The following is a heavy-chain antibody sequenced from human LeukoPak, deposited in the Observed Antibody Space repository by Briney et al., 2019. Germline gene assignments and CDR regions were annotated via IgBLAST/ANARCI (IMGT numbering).Heavy chain of an antibody. V-gene: IGHV4-30-4*08. J-gene: IGHJ4*02. CDR2: INHSGST. CDR3: ARAGLYVDTAMAYFDY. CDR1: GGSISSGDYY. Sequence: PSQTLSLTYTVSGGSISSGDYYWSWIRQPPGKGLEWIGEINHSGSTNYNPSLKSRVTISVDTSKNQFSLKLSSVTAADTAVYYCARAGLYVDTAMAYFDYWGQGTLVTVSS. D-gene: IGHD5-18*01.